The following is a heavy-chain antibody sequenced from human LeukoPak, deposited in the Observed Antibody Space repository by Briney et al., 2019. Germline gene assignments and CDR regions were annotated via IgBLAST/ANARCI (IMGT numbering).Heavy chain of an antibody. V-gene: IGHV1-69*04. Sequence: SVKVSCKASGGTFSSYAISWVRQAPGQGLEWMGRIIPISGIANYAQKFQGRVTITADKSTSTAYMELSSLRSEDTAVYYCARDIAVAGYGLAYWGQGTLVTVSS. CDR2: IIPISGIA. CDR1: GGTFSSYA. D-gene: IGHD6-19*01. CDR3: ARDIAVAGYGLAY. J-gene: IGHJ4*02.